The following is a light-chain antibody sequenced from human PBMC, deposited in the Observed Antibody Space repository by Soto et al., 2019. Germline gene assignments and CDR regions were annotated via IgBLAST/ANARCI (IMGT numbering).Light chain of an antibody. J-gene: IGKJ5*01. CDR3: LQALQPLIT. Sequence: DIVMTQSPLSLPVTPGEPASISCRSSQSLLHSNGYNYLDWYLQKPGQSPQLLIYLGSNRAPGVPDRFSGSGSGTYFTLKISRVEAEDVGVYYCLQALQPLITFGQGTRLEIK. CDR1: QSLLHSNGYNY. V-gene: IGKV2-28*01. CDR2: LGS.